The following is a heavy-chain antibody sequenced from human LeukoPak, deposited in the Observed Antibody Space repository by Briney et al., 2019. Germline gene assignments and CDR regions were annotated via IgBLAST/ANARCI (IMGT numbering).Heavy chain of an antibody. CDR2: ISVRAGTI. J-gene: IGHJ6*02. D-gene: IGHD3-22*01. CDR1: RFGFGQSE. V-gene: IGHV3-48*03. Sequence: GGSLRLSCAASRFGFGQSEMNWVRQAPGKGLEWIAYISVRAGTIYYADSAEGRFTISRDDAKNSLYLQMNGLRVGDTAIYYCAKDFPHYYEVPHGMDVWGQGTTVTV. CDR3: AKDFPHYYEVPHGMDV.